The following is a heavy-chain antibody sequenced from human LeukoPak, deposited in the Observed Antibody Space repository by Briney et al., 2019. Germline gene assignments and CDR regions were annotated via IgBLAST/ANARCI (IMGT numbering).Heavy chain of an antibody. D-gene: IGHD5-18*01. Sequence: SVKVSCKAAGGTFSSYAISWVRQAPGQGREGMGGIIPIVGTANYAQKFQGRVTVTTDEDTSTAYMELSRLRSEDTAVYYCAHGSYGPGSFDYWGQGTLVTVSP. V-gene: IGHV1-69*05. CDR1: GGTFSSYA. J-gene: IGHJ4*02. CDR2: IIPIVGTA. CDR3: AHGSYGPGSFDY.